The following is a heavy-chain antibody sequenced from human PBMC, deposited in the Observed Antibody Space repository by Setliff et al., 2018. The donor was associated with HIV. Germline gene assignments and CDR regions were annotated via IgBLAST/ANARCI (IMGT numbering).Heavy chain of an antibody. CDR2: IFYFGSV. J-gene: IGHJ6*02. Sequence: PSETLSLTCKVSGGSFNTKRTKWGWIRQSPGKGQEWIGSIFYFGSVTYNPSLKSRPLISIDMSKTQFSLNLRSVTAADTAVYYCVRELLGSGGTVPEVNFFDSWGLGTTVTVSS. CDR3: VRELLGSGGTVPEVNFFDS. V-gene: IGHV4-39*07. D-gene: IGHD1-26*01. CDR1: GGSFNTKRTK.